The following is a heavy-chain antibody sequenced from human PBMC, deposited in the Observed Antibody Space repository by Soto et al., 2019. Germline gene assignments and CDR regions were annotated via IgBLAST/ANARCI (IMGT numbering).Heavy chain of an antibody. D-gene: IGHD4-4*01. CDR3: PSGEVIGLGVDSYYYDGMDV. CDR2: IRSKANSYAT. Sequence: EVQLVESGGGLVQPGGSLKLSCAASGFTFSGSAMHWVRQASGKGLEWVGRIRSKANSYATAYAASVKGRFTISRDDSKNTAYLQMNSLKTEDTAVYYSPSGEVIGLGVDSYYYDGMDVW. CDR1: GFTFSGSA. J-gene: IGHJ6*01. V-gene: IGHV3-73*01.